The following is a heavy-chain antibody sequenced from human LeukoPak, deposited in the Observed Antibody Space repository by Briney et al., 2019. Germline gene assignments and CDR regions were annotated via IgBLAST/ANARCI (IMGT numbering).Heavy chain of an antibody. J-gene: IGHJ3*02. CDR2: ISYDGSNK. Sequence: GGSLRLSCAASGFTFSSYGMHWVRQAPGKGLEWVAVISYDGSNKYYADSVKGRFTISRDNSKNTLYLQVNSLRAEDTAVYYCAKDLTPIVTYYYDSSGYYYGDAFDIWGQGTMVTVSS. CDR3: AKDLTPIVTYYYDSSGYYYGDAFDI. CDR1: GFTFSSYG. D-gene: IGHD3-22*01. V-gene: IGHV3-30*18.